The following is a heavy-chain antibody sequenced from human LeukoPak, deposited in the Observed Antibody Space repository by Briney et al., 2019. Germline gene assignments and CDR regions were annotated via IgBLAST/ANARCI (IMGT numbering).Heavy chain of an antibody. CDR1: GYSFTSYW. V-gene: IGHV5-51*01. CDR3: ARHPIIAAADFSWFDP. J-gene: IGHJ5*02. CDR2: IYPGDSDT. D-gene: IGHD6-13*01. Sequence: GESLKISCKGSGYSFTSYWIGWVRQMPGKGLEWMGIIYPGDSDTRYSPSFQGQVTISADKSISTAYLQWSSLKASDTAMYYCARHPIIAAADFSWFDPWGQGTLVTVSS.